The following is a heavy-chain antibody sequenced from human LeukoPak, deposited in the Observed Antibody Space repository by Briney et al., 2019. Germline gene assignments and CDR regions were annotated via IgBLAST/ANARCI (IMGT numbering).Heavy chain of an antibody. CDR2: ISVYNGNT. V-gene: IGHV1-18*04. Sequence: ASVKVSCKASGYTFTGYYVHWVRQAPGQGLEWMAWISVYNGNTKYAQKVQGRVTMTTDTSTSTAYMELRSLRSDDTAVYYCARDESSGSYYFDYWGQGTLVTVSS. D-gene: IGHD1-26*01. J-gene: IGHJ4*02. CDR1: GYTFTGYY. CDR3: ARDESSGSYYFDY.